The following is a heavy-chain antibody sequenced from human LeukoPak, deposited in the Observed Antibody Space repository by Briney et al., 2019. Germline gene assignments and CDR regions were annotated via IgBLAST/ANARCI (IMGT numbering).Heavy chain of an antibody. J-gene: IGHJ4*02. CDR3: AREIPGGFLEWLPYDY. CDR2: ISSSSSYI. V-gene: IGHV3-21*01. D-gene: IGHD3-3*01. CDR1: GFTFSSYS. Sequence: GGSLRLSCAASGFTFSSYSMNWVRQAPGKGLEWVSSISSSSSYIYYADSVKGRFTISRDNAKNSLYLQMNSLRAEDTAVYYCAREIPGGFLEWLPYDYWGRGTLVTVSS.